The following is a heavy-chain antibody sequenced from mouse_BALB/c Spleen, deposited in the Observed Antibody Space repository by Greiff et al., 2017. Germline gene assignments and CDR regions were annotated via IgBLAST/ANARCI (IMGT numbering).Heavy chain of an antibody. Sequence: EVKLVESGGGLVQPKGSLKLSCAASGFTFNTYAMNWVRQAPGKGLEWVARIRSKSNNYATYYADSVKDRFTISRDDSQSMLYLQMNNLKTEDTAMYYCVGSYRAMDYWGQGTSVTVSS. CDR1: GFTFNTYA. J-gene: IGHJ4*01. CDR2: IRSKSNNYAT. V-gene: IGHV10-1*02. D-gene: IGHD1-1*01. CDR3: VGSYRAMDY.